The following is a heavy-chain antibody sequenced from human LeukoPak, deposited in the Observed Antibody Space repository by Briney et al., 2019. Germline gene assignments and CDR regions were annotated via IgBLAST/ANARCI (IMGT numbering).Heavy chain of an antibody. CDR1: GFTFSSYW. Sequence: GGSLRLSRAASGFTFSSYWMSWVRQAPGKGLEWVANIKQDGSEKYYVDSVKGRFTISRDNAKNSLYLQMNSLRAEDTAVYYCARDLGDFWSGPPADYWGQGTLVTVSS. D-gene: IGHD3-3*01. V-gene: IGHV3-7*01. CDR3: ARDLGDFWSGPPADY. CDR2: IKQDGSEK. J-gene: IGHJ4*02.